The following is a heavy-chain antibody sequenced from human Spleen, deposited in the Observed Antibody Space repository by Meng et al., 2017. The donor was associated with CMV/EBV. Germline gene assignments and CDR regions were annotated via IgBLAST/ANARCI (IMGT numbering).Heavy chain of an antibody. CDR1: GFTFDDYA. V-gene: IGHV3-9*01. J-gene: IGHJ4*02. CDR3: ARDTMVRGVIISYFDY. D-gene: IGHD3-10*01. CDR2: ISWNRGSI. Sequence: GGSLRLSCAASGFTFDDYAMHWVRQAPGKGLEWVSGISWNRGSIGYADSVKGRFTISRDNAKNSLYLQMNSLRAEDTAVYYCARDTMVRGVIISYFDYWGQGTLVTVSS.